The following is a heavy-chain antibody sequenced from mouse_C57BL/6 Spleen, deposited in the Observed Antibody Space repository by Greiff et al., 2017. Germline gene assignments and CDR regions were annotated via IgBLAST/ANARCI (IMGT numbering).Heavy chain of an antibody. CDR3: TGFYYDYERYAMDY. CDR1: GFTFSNYW. D-gene: IGHD2-4*01. CDR2: IRLKSDNYAT. J-gene: IGHJ4*01. Sequence: DVMLVESGGGLVQPGGSMKLSCVASGFTFSNYWMNWVRQSPEKGLEWVAQIRLKSDNYATHYAESVKGRFTISSDDSKSSVYLQMNNLRAEDTGIYYCTGFYYDYERYAMDYWGQGTSVTVSS. V-gene: IGHV6-3*01.